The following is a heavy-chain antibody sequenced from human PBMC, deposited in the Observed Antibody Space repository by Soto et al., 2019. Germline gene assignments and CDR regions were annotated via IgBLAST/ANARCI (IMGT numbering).Heavy chain of an antibody. CDR1: GGSISSYY. V-gene: IGHV4-59*01. Sequence: SDTLSLTCTVSGGSISSYYWSWIRQPPGKGLEWIGYIYYSGSTNYNPSLKSRVSISVDTSKNQFSLKLSSVTAADTAVYYCARRYGGNFDYWGEGTLVTVS. CDR3: ARRYGGNFDY. D-gene: IGHD1-26*01. CDR2: IYYSGST. J-gene: IGHJ4*02.